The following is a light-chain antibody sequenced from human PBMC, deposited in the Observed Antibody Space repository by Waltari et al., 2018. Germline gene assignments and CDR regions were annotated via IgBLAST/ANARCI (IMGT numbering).Light chain of an antibody. J-gene: IGLJ3*02. CDR1: VLAKKY. Sequence: SYELTQPSSVSVSPGQTVRITCSGDVLAKKYARWFQQKPGRAPVLAIYNDTERPSGIPERFSCSTSGTTVTLTISAAQVEDEADYYCFSAADNNQVFGGGTKLTVL. CDR3: FSAADNNQV. V-gene: IGLV3-27*01. CDR2: NDT.